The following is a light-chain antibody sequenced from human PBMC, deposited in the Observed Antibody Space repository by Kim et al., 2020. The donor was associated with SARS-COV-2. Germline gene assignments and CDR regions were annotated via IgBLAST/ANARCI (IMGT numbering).Light chain of an antibody. J-gene: IGKJ2*01. CDR1: ESVRSNY. CDR2: GAS. V-gene: IGKV3-20*01. CDR3: QQYGSTPYT. Sequence: EIVLTQSPGTLSLSPGERATLSCRASESVRSNYLAWYQHKPGQAPRLLIYGASSRITDIPDRFSGSGSGTDFTLTITRLEPEDFSVYSCQQYGSTPYTFGQGNKLEI.